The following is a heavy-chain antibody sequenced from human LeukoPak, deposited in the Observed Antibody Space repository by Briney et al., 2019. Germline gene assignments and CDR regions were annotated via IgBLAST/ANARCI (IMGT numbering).Heavy chain of an antibody. Sequence: GASVKVSCKAFGYSFSTFGITWVRQAPGQGLEWVGWINPANDNTNLAQKFDDRVTMTTDKATSTAYMELRSLRSDDTAVYFCARYLDYYDSRYSTKTFDSWGQGTQVTVSS. V-gene: IGHV1-18*01. J-gene: IGHJ4*02. CDR1: GYSFSTFG. CDR2: INPANDNT. D-gene: IGHD3-22*01. CDR3: ARYLDYYDSRYSTKTFDS.